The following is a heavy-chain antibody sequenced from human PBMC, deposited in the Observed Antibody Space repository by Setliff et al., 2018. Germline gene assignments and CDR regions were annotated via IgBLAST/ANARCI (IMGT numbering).Heavy chain of an antibody. CDR2: ISHSGDP. J-gene: IGHJ5*02. V-gene: IGHV4-34*01. CDR1: GGSFSGYH. D-gene: IGHD3-3*01. Sequence: PSETLSLTCAVYGGSFSGYHWSWIRQPPGKGLEWIGEISHSGDPNYNPSLKSRVTISLDTSKNQFSLKLTSVTAADTVVYYCARAPQYSNFWYALSWFDPWGQGTLVTV. CDR3: ARAPQYSNFWYALSWFDP.